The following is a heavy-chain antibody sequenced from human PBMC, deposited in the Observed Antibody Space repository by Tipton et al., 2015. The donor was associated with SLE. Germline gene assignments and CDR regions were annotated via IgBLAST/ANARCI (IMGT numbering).Heavy chain of an antibody. CDR3: ARAPFSDYGDSPDYYYYTDV. CDR2: INHSGST. Sequence: TLSLTCAVYGGSFSGYYWSWIRQPPGKGLEWIGEINHSGSTNYNPSLKSRVTISVDTSKNQFSLKLSSVTAADTAVYYCARAPFSDYGDSPDYYYYTDVWGKGTTVTVSS. V-gene: IGHV4-34*01. J-gene: IGHJ6*03. D-gene: IGHD4-17*01. CDR1: GGSFSGYY.